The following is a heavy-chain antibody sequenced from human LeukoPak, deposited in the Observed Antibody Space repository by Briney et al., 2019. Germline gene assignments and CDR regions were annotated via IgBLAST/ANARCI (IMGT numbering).Heavy chain of an antibody. D-gene: IGHD3-22*01. CDR1: GYTFTSYG. CDR3: AREQHYDSSGYLDYYGLDV. V-gene: IGHV1-18*01. J-gene: IGHJ6*02. Sequence: GASVKVSCKASGYTFTSYGISWVRQAPGQGLEWMGWISAYNGNTNYAQKLQGRVTMTTDTSTSTAYMELRSLRSDDTAVYYCAREQHYDSSGYLDYYGLDVWGQGTTVTVSS. CDR2: ISAYNGNT.